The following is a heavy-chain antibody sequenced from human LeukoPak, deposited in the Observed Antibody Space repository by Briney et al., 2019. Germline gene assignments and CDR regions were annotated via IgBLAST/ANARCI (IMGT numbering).Heavy chain of an antibody. CDR3: ARRRSVYCSSTSCYRQGYWYFDL. Sequence: SETLSLTCAVYGGSFGGYYWSWIRQPPGKGLEWIGEINHSGSTNYNPSLKSRVTISVDTSKNQFSLKLSSVTAADTAVYYCARRRSVYCSSTSCYRQGYWYFDLWGRGTLVTVSS. V-gene: IGHV4-34*01. J-gene: IGHJ2*01. CDR2: INHSGST. CDR1: GGSFGGYY. D-gene: IGHD2-2*01.